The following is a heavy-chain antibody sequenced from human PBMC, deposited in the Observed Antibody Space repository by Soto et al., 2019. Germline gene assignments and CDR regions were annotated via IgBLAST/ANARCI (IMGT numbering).Heavy chain of an antibody. J-gene: IGHJ2*01. D-gene: IGHD6-6*01. CDR3: ARDRAVSASSSYYWYFDL. CDR2: ISYSGNT. CDR1: GGSFSSYY. Sequence: QVQLQESGPGLVKPSETLSVTCTVSGGSFSSYYWSWIRQPPGKGPEWIGYISYSGNTDYNPSLKGRATISVDTSKNQFSLKVTSVTAADTAVYYCARDRAVSASSSYYWYFDLWGRGTLVTVSS. V-gene: IGHV4-59*01.